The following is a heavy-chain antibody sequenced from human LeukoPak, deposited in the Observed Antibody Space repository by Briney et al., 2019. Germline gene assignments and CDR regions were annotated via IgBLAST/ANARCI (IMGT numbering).Heavy chain of an antibody. J-gene: IGHJ3*02. CDR3: ARDRVTMVRGDVVPFDI. CDR2: IIPIFGTA. D-gene: IGHD3-10*01. V-gene: IGHV1-69*05. Sequence: ASVKVSCKASGYTFTGYYMHWVRQAPGQGLEWMGGIIPIFGTANYAQKFQGRVTITTDESTSTAYMELSSLRSEDTAVYYCARDRVTMVRGDVVPFDIWGQGTMVTVSS. CDR1: GYTFTGYY.